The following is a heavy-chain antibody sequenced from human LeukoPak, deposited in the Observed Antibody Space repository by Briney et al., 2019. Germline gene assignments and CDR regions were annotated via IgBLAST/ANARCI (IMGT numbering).Heavy chain of an antibody. J-gene: IGHJ4*02. Sequence: GGSLRLSCAASGFTFSSYTMNWARQAPGKGLQWVSSISSSGSLIYYADSVKGRFTISRDNAKNSLYLQMNSLRAEDTAVYYCASSVVSGYWGQGTLVTVSS. CDR1: GFTFSSYT. CDR2: ISSSGSLI. V-gene: IGHV3-21*01. CDR3: ASSVVSGY. D-gene: IGHD4-23*01.